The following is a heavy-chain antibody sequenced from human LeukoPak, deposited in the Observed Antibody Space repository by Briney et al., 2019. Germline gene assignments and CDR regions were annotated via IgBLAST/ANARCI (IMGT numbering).Heavy chain of an antibody. J-gene: IGHJ5*02. CDR2: IIPIFGTA. CDR3: ARNVDTAMVTLNWFDP. D-gene: IGHD5-18*01. V-gene: IGHV1-69*13. CDR1: GGTFSSYA. Sequence: SVNVSCKASGGTFSSYAISWVRQAPGQGLEWMGGIIPIFGTANYAQKFQGRVTITADESTSTAYMELSSLRSEDTAVYYCARNVDTAMVTLNWFDPWGQGTLVTVSS.